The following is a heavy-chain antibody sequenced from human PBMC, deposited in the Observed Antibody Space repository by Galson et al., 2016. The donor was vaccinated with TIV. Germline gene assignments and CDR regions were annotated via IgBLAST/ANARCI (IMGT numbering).Heavy chain of an antibody. D-gene: IGHD6-19*01. CDR3: ARGTTLTEVADIFEY. Sequence: SLRLSCAASGFTFSSHFMNWVRQAPGKGLEWVANITPDGGEKHYVDSVKGRFTISRDNAKNSLYLQMSSLRAEDTAVYYCARGTTLTEVADIFEYWGQGALVTVSS. CDR1: GFTFSSHF. J-gene: IGHJ4*02. CDR2: ITPDGGEK. V-gene: IGHV3-7*01.